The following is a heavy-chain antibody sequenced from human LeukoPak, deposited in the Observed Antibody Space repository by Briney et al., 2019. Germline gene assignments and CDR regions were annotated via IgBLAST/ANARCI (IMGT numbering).Heavy chain of an antibody. CDR2: ISYDGSNK. CDR1: GFTFSSYA. CDR3: ARDDYYDSSGYYSY. J-gene: IGHJ4*02. V-gene: IGHV3-30-3*01. Sequence: PGGSLILSCAASGFTFSSYAMHWVRQAPGKGLEWVAVISYDGSNKYYADSVKGRFTISRDNSKNTLYLQMNSLRAEDTAVYYCARDDYYDSSGYYSYWGQGTLVTVSS. D-gene: IGHD3-22*01.